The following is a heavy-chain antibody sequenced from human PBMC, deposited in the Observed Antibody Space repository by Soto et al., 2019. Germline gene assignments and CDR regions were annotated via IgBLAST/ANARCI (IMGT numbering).Heavy chain of an antibody. CDR2: INADNGNT. CDR3: ARGGYRQQWLEGAPHY. V-gene: IGHV1-3*01. Sequence: QVQLVQSGAEVKKPGASVKVSCKASGYTFTTHTMHWVRQAPGQRLEWMGWINADNGNTKYSQKFQGRVTITWDTSASTAYMELSSLRSEDTAVYYCARGGYRQQWLEGAPHYWGQGTLVTVSS. D-gene: IGHD5-18*01. J-gene: IGHJ4*02. CDR1: GYTFTTHT.